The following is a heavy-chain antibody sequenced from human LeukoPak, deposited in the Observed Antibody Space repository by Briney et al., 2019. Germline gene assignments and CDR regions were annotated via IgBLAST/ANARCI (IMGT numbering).Heavy chain of an antibody. V-gene: IGHV1-46*01. J-gene: IGHJ4*02. D-gene: IGHD1-14*01. CDR1: GYTFTNYY. CDR2: INPSGGST. CDR3: ARNRNIRDPREPFAY. Sequence: GASVKVSCKASGYTFTNYYMHWVRQAPGQGLEWMGIINPSGGSTTYAQKFQGRVTMTRDTSTSTVYMELSSLRSEDTAVYYCARNRNIRDPREPFAYWGQGTLVTVSS.